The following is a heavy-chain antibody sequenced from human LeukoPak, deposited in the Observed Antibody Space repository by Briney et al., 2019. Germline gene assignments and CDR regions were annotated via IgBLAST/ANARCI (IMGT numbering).Heavy chain of an antibody. D-gene: IGHD3-22*01. CDR2: INPNSGGT. CDR1: GYTFTGYY. V-gene: IGHV1-2*02. J-gene: IGHJ4*02. Sequence: GASVKVSCKASGYTFTGYYMHWVRQAPGQGLEWMGWINPNSGGTNYAQKFQGRVTMTRDTSISTAYMELSRLRSDDTAVYYCARELEYYYDSSGYYPLYYFDYWGQGTLVTVSS. CDR3: ARELEYYYDSSGYYPLYYFDY.